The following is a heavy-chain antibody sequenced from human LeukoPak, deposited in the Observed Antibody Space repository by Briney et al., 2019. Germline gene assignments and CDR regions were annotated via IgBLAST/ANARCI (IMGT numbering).Heavy chain of an antibody. CDR1: GFTFSSYA. V-gene: IGHV3-30-3*01. CDR3: ARDRAVVTPWSMDV. J-gene: IGHJ6*02. CDR2: ISYDGSNK. Sequence: PGRSLRLSCAASGFTFSSYAMHWVRQAPGKGLEWVAAISYDGSNKYYADSVKGRFTISRDNSKNTLYLQMNSPRAEDTAGYYCARDRAVVTPWSMDVWGQGTTVTVSS. D-gene: IGHD4-23*01.